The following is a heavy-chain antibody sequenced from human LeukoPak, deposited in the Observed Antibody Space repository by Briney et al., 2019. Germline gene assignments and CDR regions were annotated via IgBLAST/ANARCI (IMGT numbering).Heavy chain of an antibody. CDR1: GYTFSSYW. V-gene: IGHV3-7*04. Sequence: GGSLRLSCTASGYTFSSYWMNWVRQAPGKGLEWVANIKQDGSEKYYVDSVKGRFTISRDNAKKSLYLQMNSLRAEDTAVYYCARETEMANLDYWGQGTLVTVSS. J-gene: IGHJ4*02. CDR2: IKQDGSEK. D-gene: IGHD5-24*01. CDR3: ARETEMANLDY.